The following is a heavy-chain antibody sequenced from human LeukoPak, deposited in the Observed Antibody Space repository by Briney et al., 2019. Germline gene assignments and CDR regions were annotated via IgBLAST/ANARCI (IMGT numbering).Heavy chain of an antibody. D-gene: IGHD2-2*01. V-gene: IGHV4-34*01. Sequence: SETLSLTCAVYGGSFSGYYWSWIRQPPGKGLEWIGEINHSGSTNYNPSLKSRVTISVDTSKNQFSLKLSSVTAADTAVYYCASRSEYQLTLMHAFDIWGQGTMVTVSS. J-gene: IGHJ3*02. CDR2: INHSGST. CDR3: ASRSEYQLTLMHAFDI. CDR1: GGSFSGYY.